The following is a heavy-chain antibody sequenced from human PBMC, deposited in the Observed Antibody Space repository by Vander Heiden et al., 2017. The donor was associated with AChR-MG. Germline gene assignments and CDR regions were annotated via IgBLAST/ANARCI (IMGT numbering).Heavy chain of an antibody. J-gene: IGHJ6*02. CDR3: AREGVATGMDV. CDR1: GYTFPSHA. Sequence: QVQLAQSGAEVKKPGAAVKVSCKASGYTFPSHAMQWVRQAPGQRLEWMGWINVDNGNTKYSQQFQGSVNNTRDTSASTAYMGLSSLRSEDTAVYYCAREGVATGMDVWGQGTKVTVS. CDR2: INVDNGNT. D-gene: IGHD5-12*01. V-gene: IGHV1-3*01.